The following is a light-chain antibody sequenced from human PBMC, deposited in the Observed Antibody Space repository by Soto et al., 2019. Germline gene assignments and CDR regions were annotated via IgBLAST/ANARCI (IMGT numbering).Light chain of an antibody. J-gene: IGKJ1*01. CDR2: GAS. V-gene: IGKV3-20*01. CDR3: QQYGGSPQT. Sequence: EIVLTQSPGTLALSPGEGATLSCRASQSVSKYLAWYQQKPGQAPRLLIYGASSRATGIPDSFSGSGSGTDFTLNISRLEPEDCAVYYCQQYGGSPQTFRQGTKVQIK. CDR1: QSVSKY.